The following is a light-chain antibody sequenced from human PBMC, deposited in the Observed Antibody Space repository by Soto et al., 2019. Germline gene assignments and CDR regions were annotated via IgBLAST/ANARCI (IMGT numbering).Light chain of an antibody. V-gene: IGKV1-12*01. J-gene: IGKJ5*01. Sequence: DIQLTQSPSSVSASVGDRVTITCRASQSISTWLAWYQQKPGKAPELLIYAASNLQSGVPSRFSGRGSGTEITLSITSLQPEDFATYYCQQPNSFPTFGQGTRLEIK. CDR3: QQPNSFPT. CDR2: AAS. CDR1: QSISTW.